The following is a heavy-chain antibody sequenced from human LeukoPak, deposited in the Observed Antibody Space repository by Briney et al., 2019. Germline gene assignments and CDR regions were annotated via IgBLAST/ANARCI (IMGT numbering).Heavy chain of an antibody. Sequence: GASVKVSCKASGGTFSSYAISWVRQAPGQGLEWMGGIIPIFGTANYAQKFQGRVTITADESTSTAYMELSSLRSEDTAVYYCARLFGVVIINYDLGYFDLWGRGTLVTVSS. D-gene: IGHD3-3*01. CDR1: GGTFSSYA. V-gene: IGHV1-69*13. J-gene: IGHJ2*01. CDR3: ARLFGVVIINYDLGYFDL. CDR2: IIPIFGTA.